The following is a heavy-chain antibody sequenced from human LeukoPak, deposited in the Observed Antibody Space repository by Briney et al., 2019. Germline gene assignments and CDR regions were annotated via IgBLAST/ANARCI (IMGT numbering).Heavy chain of an antibody. CDR2: IKQDGSEK. D-gene: IGHD4-17*01. Sequence: GGSLRLSCAASGFTFSSYWMSWVRQAPGEGLEWVANIKQDGSEKYYVDSVKGRFTISRDNAKNSLYLQMNSLRAEDTAVYYCARDPTSFGPTVTTDYWGQGTLVTVSS. CDR3: ARDPTSFGPTVTTDY. V-gene: IGHV3-7*01. J-gene: IGHJ4*02. CDR1: GFTFSSYW.